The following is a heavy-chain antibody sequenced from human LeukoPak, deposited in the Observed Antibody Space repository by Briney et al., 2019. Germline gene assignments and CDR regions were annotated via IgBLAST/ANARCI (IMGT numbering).Heavy chain of an antibody. CDR1: GYTFTGHY. Sequence: ASVKVSCKASGYTFTGHYMHWVRQAPGQGLEWMGWINPNSGGTNYAQKFQGRVTITRDTSISTAYMELSRLRSDDTAVYYCARDLGFDSNWFDLWGQGTLVTVSS. V-gene: IGHV1-2*02. D-gene: IGHD2-21*01. J-gene: IGHJ5*02. CDR3: ARDLGFDSNWFDL. CDR2: INPNSGGT.